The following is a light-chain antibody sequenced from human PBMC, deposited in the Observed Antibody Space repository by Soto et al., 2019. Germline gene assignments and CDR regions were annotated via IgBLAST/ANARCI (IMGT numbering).Light chain of an antibody. J-gene: IGLJ3*02. CDR2: RTK. V-gene: IGLV1-44*01. CDR1: RSNIGNNI. Sequence: QSALTQPPSASATPGQTITISCTGTRSNIGNNIVTWYQQLPGAAPKVVVYRTKQRPSGVPDRFSGSKSGTSASRAITGLQPEDEADYYCGAWDDTGSGRWVFGGGTKVTV. CDR3: GAWDDTGSGRWV.